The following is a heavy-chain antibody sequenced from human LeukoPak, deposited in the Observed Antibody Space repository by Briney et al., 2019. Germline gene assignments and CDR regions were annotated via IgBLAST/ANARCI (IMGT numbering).Heavy chain of an antibody. V-gene: IGHV3-74*01. D-gene: IGHD5-18*01. J-gene: IGHJ6*03. Sequence: PGGSLRLSCAASGITFSSYWMHWVRQAPGKGLVWVSRITSDGSNTNYADSVKGRYTISRDNAKNSLYLQMNSLRAEDTALYYCARHNLDTAIHYYYYYMDVWGKGTTVTVSS. CDR2: ITSDGSNT. CDR3: ARHNLDTAIHYYYYYMDV. CDR1: GITFSSYW.